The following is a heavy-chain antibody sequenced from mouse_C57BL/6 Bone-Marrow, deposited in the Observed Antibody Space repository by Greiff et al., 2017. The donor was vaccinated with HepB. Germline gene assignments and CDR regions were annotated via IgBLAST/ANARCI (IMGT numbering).Heavy chain of an antibody. CDR1: GFTFTDYY. V-gene: IGHV7-3*01. J-gene: IGHJ4*01. CDR3: ARYPRWLLRYYYAMDY. CDR2: IRNKANGYTT. D-gene: IGHD2-3*01. Sequence: EVQGVESGGGLVQPGGSLSLSCAASGFTFTDYYMSWVRQPPGKALEWLGFIRNKANGYTTEYSASVKGRFTISRDNSQSILYLQMNALRAEDSATYYCARYPRWLLRYYYAMDYWGQGTSVTVSS.